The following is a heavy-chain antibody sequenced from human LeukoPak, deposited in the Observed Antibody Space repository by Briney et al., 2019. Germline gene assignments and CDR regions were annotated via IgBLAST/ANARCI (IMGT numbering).Heavy chain of an antibody. CDR2: IYTSGST. J-gene: IGHJ5*02. CDR1: GGSISSGSYY. V-gene: IGHV4-61*02. CDR3: ARAFFDDSSGYYSNWFDP. Sequence: SQTLSRTCTVSGGSISSGSYYWSWIRQPAGKGLEWIGRIYTSGSTNYNPSLKSRVTISVDTSKNQFSLKLSSVTAADTAVYYCARAFFDDSSGYYSNWFDPWGQGTLVTVSS. D-gene: IGHD3-22*01.